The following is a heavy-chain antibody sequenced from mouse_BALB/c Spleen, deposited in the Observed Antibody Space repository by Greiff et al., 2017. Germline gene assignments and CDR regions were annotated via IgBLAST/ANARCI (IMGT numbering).Heavy chain of an antibody. CDR3: ARDGTTVVATYYFDY. V-gene: IGHV2-9*02. J-gene: IGHJ2*01. D-gene: IGHD1-1*01. Sequence: VKLMESGPGLVAPSQSLSITCTVSGFSLTSYGVHWVRQPPGKGLEWLGVIWAGGSTNYNSALMSRLSISKDNSKSQVFLKMNSLQTDDTAMYYCARDGTTVVATYYFDYWGQGTTLTVSA. CDR2: IWAGGST. CDR1: GFSLTSYG.